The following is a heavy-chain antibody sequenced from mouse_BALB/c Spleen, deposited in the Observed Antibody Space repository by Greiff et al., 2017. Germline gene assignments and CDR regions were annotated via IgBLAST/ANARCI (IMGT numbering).Heavy chain of an antibody. CDR1: GFTFSSFG. Sequence: EVKLVESGGGLVQPGGSRKLSCAASGFTFSSFGMHWVRQAPEKGLEWVAYISSGSSTIYYADTVKGRFTISRDNPKNTLFLQMTSLRSEDTAMYYCARLYDYGAWFAYWGQGTLVTVS. CDR2: ISSGSSTI. J-gene: IGHJ3*01. V-gene: IGHV5-17*02. CDR3: ARLYDYGAWFAY. D-gene: IGHD2-4*01.